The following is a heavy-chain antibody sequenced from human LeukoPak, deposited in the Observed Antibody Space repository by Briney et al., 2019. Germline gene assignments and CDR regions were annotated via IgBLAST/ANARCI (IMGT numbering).Heavy chain of an antibody. V-gene: IGHV3-48*03. D-gene: IGHD4-17*01. CDR1: GFTFSSYE. J-gene: IGHJ4*02. CDR3: AREELTTVTAIDY. CDR2: ISSSGSTI. Sequence: GGSLRLSCAASGFTFSSYEMNWVRQAPGKGLEWVSYISSSGSTIYYADSVKGRFTISRDNAKNSLYLQMNSLRAEDTAVYYCAREELTTVTAIDYWGQGTLVTVSS.